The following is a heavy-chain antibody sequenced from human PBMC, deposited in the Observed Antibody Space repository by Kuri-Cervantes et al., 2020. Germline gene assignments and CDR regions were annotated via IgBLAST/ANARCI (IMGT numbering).Heavy chain of an antibody. Sequence: GGSLRLSCAASGFTFSDYYMSWIRQAPGKGLEWVSYISSSGSTIYYADSVKGRFTISRDNAKNSLYLQMNSLRAEGTAVYYCASSSTTCSTCYFDYWGQGTLVTVSS. CDR3: ASSSTTCSTCYFDY. CDR1: GFTFSDYY. V-gene: IGHV3-11*01. CDR2: ISSSGSTI. D-gene: IGHD2-2*01. J-gene: IGHJ4*02.